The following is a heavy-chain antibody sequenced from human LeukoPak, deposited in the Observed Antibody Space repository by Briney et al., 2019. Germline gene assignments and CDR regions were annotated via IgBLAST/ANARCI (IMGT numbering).Heavy chain of an antibody. D-gene: IGHD2-2*01. Sequence: PGGSLRLSCAASGFTFSSYSMIWVRQAPGKGLEWVSSISSSSSYIYYADSVKGRFTISRDNAKNSLYLQMNSLRAEDTAVYYCARDLGYCSSTSCLNWFDPWGQGTLVTVSS. J-gene: IGHJ5*02. CDR2: ISSSSSYI. CDR1: GFTFSSYS. CDR3: ARDLGYCSSTSCLNWFDP. V-gene: IGHV3-21*01.